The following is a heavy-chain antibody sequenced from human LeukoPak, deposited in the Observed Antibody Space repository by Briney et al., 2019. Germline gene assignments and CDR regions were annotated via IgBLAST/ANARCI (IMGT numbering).Heavy chain of an antibody. V-gene: IGHV3-20*04. D-gene: IGHD3-22*01. CDR3: ARERTYYYDSNPDYFDY. CDR1: GFTFDDYG. Sequence: GGSLRLSCVASGFTFDDYGMSWVRQAPGKGLEWVSGINWNGGSTGYADSVKGRFTISRDNAKNSLYLQMNSLRAGDTALYYCARERTYYYDSNPDYFDYWGQGTLVTVSS. CDR2: INWNGGST. J-gene: IGHJ4*02.